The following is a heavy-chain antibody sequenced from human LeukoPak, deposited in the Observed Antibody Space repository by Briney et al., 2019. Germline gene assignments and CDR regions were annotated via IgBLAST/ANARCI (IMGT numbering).Heavy chain of an antibody. D-gene: IGHD2-2*01. V-gene: IGHV4-4*07. J-gene: IGHJ5*02. CDR3: ARDRVGQDRSEYCSSTRCYNWFDP. CDR1: GGSLSSYY. Sequence: SETLSLTCTLSGGSLSSYYGSWIRQPAGKGLEWIGRIYTSGSTNFNPSLKSRVTMSVDTSKNQFSLKLSSVTAADTAGYYCARDRVGQDRSEYCSSTRCYNWFDPWGQGTLVTVSS. CDR2: IYTSGST.